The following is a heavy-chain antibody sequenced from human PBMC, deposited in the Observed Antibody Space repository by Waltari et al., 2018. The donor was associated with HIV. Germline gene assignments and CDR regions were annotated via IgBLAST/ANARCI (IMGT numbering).Heavy chain of an antibody. Sequence: EVQLVESGGGLVQPGGSLRLSCAASGFTFSSYAMSWVRQAPGKGLEWVAAISGSGGSTDYADSVKGRFTISRDNSKNTLYLQMNSLRAEDTAVYYCAEGSIMITFGGVIPGDYWGQGTLVTVSS. V-gene: IGHV3-23*04. CDR1: GFTFSSYA. CDR3: AEGSIMITFGGVIPGDY. CDR2: ISGSGGST. D-gene: IGHD3-16*02. J-gene: IGHJ4*02.